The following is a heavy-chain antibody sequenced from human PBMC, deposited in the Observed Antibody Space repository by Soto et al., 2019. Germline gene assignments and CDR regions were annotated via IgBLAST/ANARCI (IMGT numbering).Heavy chain of an antibody. CDR2: IYYSRNSGST. Sequence: PSETLSLTCTVSGGSISSSTYYWGWIRQPPGRGLEWIGSIYYSRNSGSTYYNPSLKSRVTISVDWSKNQFSLKLTSVTAADTAVYYCARVPLLWGQGTLVTVSS. CDR3: ARVPLL. V-gene: IGHV4-39*07. D-gene: IGHD1-26*01. J-gene: IGHJ4*02. CDR1: GGSISSSTYY.